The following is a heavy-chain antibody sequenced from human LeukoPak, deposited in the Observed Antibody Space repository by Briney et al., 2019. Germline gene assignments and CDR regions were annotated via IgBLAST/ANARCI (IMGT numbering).Heavy chain of an antibody. D-gene: IGHD4-17*01. J-gene: IGHJ5*02. V-gene: IGHV4-39*01. CDR1: GGSISSSSYY. CDR3: ARRETTVTTLGWFDP. Sequence: SETPSLTCTVSGGSISSSSYYWGWIRQPPGQGLEWIGSIYYSGSTYYNPSLKSRVTISVDTSRNQFSLKLSSVTAADTAVYYCARRETTVTTLGWFDPWGQGTLVTVSS. CDR2: IYYSGST.